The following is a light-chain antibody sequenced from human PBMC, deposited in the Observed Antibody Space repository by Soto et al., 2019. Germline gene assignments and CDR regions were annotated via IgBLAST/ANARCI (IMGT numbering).Light chain of an antibody. J-gene: IGKJ1*01. Sequence: AIRMTQSPSSLSASTGDRVTITCRASQGISSYLAWYQQKPGKAPKLLIYAASTLQSGVPSRFSGSGSGTDFTLTISWLQSEDFATYDCQQYYSYPWTFGQGTKVEIK. CDR2: AAS. CDR3: QQYYSYPWT. V-gene: IGKV1-8*01. CDR1: QGISSY.